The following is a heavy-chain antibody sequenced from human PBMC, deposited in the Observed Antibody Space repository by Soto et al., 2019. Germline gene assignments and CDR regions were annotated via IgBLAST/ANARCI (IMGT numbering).Heavy chain of an antibody. CDR2: VNPNNVDT. Sequence: QVQLVQSGAELKKPGASVKVSCKASGYTFSNYDMNWVRQATGQGTEWIGCVNPNNVDTGYAQKFQGRVTLTTDSTTTTAYMELTSLRSEDTAIYYCAKVSRNGSARDFDYWGQGTLITVSS. V-gene: IGHV1-8*01. J-gene: IGHJ4*02. D-gene: IGHD3-10*01. CDR3: AKVSRNGSARDFDY. CDR1: GYTFSNYD.